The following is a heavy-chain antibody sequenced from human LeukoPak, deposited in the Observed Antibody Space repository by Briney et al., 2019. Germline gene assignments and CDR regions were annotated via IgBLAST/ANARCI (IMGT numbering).Heavy chain of an antibody. J-gene: IGHJ4*02. D-gene: IGHD6-19*01. CDR3: AKARNAVAGTGYYFDN. Sequence: PGGSLRLSCAASGFTFDDYAMHWVRQAPGKGLEWVSLVTWDGSFTYYVDSVKGRFTISRDNSKNPLYLQMNSLRAEDTAFYYCAKARNAVAGTGYYFDNWGQGTLVTVSS. V-gene: IGHV3-43D*03. CDR2: VTWDGSFT. CDR1: GFTFDDYA.